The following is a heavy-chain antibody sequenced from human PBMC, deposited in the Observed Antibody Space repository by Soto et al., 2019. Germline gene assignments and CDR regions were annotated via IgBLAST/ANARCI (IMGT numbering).Heavy chain of an antibody. V-gene: IGHV3-30-3*01. CDR1: GFTFSIYA. CDR2: ISYDGSNK. CDR3: ARSNDYDDY. Sequence: GGSLRLCCAASGFTFSIYAMHWVRQAPGKGLEWVAVISYDGSNKYYADSVKGRFTISRDNSKNTLYLQMNSLRAEDTAVYYCARSNDYDDYWGQGTMVTVSS. J-gene: IGHJ4*02.